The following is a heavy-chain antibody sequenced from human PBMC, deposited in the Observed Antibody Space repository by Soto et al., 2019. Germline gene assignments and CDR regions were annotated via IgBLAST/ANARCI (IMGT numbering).Heavy chain of an antibody. CDR1: GFTFSNYG. V-gene: IGHV3-33*01. CDR3: ARDLRDYFDY. CDR2: IWYDGSNK. Sequence: QVQLVESGGGEVQPGRSLRLSCAASGFTFSNYGMHWVRQAPGKGLEWVAVIWYDGSNKYYADSVKGRFTISRDNSKNTLYLQMNSLRAEDTAVYYCARDLRDYFDYWGQGTLVTVSS. J-gene: IGHJ4*02.